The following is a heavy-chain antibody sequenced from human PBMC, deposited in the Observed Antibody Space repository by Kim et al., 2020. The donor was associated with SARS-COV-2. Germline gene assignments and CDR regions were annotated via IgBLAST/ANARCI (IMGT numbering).Heavy chain of an antibody. J-gene: IGHJ4*02. V-gene: IGHV1-69*06. CDR3: CFYDSRGYYDY. CDR2: IIPIFGTA. Sequence: SVKVSCKASGGTFSSYAISWVRQAPGQGLEWMGGIIPIFGTANYAQKFQGRVTITADKSTSTAYMELSSLRSEDTAVYYCCFYDSRGYYDYWGQGTLVTVSS. D-gene: IGHD3-22*01. CDR1: GGTFSSYA.